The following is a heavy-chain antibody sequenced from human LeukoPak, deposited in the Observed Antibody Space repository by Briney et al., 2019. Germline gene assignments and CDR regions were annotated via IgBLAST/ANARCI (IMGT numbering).Heavy chain of an antibody. CDR3: ASLFADFWSGYNFNWFDP. CDR2: IIPIFGTA. V-gene: IGHV1-69*13. J-gene: IGHJ5*02. Sequence: GASVKVSCKASGYIFINYYIHWVRQAPGQGLEWMGGIIPIFGTANYAQKFQGRVTITADESTSTAYMELSSLRSEDTAVYYCASLFADFWSGYNFNWFDPWGQGTLVTVSS. CDR1: GYIFINYY. D-gene: IGHD3-3*01.